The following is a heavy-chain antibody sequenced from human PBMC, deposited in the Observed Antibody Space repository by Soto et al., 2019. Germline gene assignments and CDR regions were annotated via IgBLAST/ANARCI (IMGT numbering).Heavy chain of an antibody. J-gene: IGHJ4*02. CDR1: GGYISSGGNY. CDR3: AREDINESFFDS. Sequence: QVQLQESGPGLVKPSQTLSLTCSVSGGYISSGGNYWSWIRQHPGKGLEWIGFIYYTGHTKYNAALKSRVIISGDMSQNQFPLTLTSVPAADTAVYYCAREDINESFFDSWGPGILVTVSS. V-gene: IGHV4-31*03. D-gene: IGHD2-8*01. CDR2: IYYTGHT.